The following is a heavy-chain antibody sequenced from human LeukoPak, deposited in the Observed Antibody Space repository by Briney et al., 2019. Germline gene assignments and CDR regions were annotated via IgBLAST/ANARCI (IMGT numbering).Heavy chain of an antibody. V-gene: IGHV5-51*01. CDR3: ARALLWFGESHYGMDV. J-gene: IGHJ6*02. D-gene: IGHD3-10*01. CDR1: GFRFTSYW. CDR2: IYPGDSDT. Sequence: GESLQISCKGSGFRFTSYWIGWVRPVPGKGLEWMGSIYPGDSDTRYSPSFQGQVTISAHKSISTAYLQWSSLKASDTAMYYCARALLWFGESHYGMDVWGQGTTVTVSS.